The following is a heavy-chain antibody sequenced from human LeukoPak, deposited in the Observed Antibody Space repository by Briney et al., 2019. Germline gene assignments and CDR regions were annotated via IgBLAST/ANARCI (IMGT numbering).Heavy chain of an antibody. CDR2: INHSGST. CDR1: GGSFSGYY. D-gene: IGHD1-14*01. CDR3: ARGGPRNAFDI. J-gene: IGHJ3*02. Sequence: PSETLSLTCAVYGGSFSGYYWSWIRQPPGKGLEWIGEINHSGSTNYNPSLKSRVTISVDTSKNQFSLKLSSVTAADTAVYYCARGGPRNAFDIWGQGTVVTVSS. V-gene: IGHV4-34*01.